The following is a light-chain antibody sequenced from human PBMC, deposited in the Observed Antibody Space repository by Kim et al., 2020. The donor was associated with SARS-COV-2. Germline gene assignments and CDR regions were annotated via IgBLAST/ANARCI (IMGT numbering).Light chain of an antibody. J-gene: IGKJ2*01. V-gene: IGKV1-39*01. CDR2: DAG. CDR1: ESISSY. CDR3: QQSASSPPYT. Sequence: DIHMTQSPSSLSASVGDRVTITCRASESISSYLNWYQQKPGKAPKLLIYDAGSLQSGVPSRFSGSGSGKDFTLTISSLQPEDFATYYCQQSASSPPYTFGQGTKLEI.